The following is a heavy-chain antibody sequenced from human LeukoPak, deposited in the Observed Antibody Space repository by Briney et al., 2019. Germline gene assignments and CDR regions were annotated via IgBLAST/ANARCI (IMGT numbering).Heavy chain of an antibody. V-gene: IGHV3-23*01. D-gene: IGHD3-3*01. Sequence: GGSLRLSCAASGFTFSSYAMSWVRQAPGKGLEWVSGISGSGGSTYYADSVKGWFTISRDNSKNTLYLQMNSLRAEDTAVYYCAKTTYYDFRSDYPEYYFDYWGQGTLVTVSS. CDR3: AKTTYYDFRSDYPEYYFDY. J-gene: IGHJ4*02. CDR1: GFTFSSYA. CDR2: ISGSGGST.